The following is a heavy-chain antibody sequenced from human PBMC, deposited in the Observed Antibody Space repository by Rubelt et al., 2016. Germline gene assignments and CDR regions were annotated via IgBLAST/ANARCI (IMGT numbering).Heavy chain of an antibody. CDR2: INPNSGGT. D-gene: IGHD3-22*01. CDR3: ARFAIGGHSSGYLFDY. J-gene: IGHJ4*02. CDR1: GYTFTGYY. V-gene: IGHV1-2*02. Sequence: QVQLVQSGAEVKKPGASVKVSCKASGYTFTGYYMHWVRQAPGQGLEWMGWINPNSGGTNYAQKFQGRVTRTRETSISTAYMELSRLGSDDTAVYYCARFAIGGHSSGYLFDYWGQGTLVTVSS.